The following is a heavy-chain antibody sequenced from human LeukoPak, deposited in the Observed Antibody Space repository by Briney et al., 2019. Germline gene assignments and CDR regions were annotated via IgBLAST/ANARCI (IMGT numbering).Heavy chain of an antibody. D-gene: IGHD2-2*02. CDR1: GFTFDDYA. CDR2: VSWSSGSI. V-gene: IGHV3-9*01. CDR3: AKDIYGYYYYGMDV. Sequence: GRSLRLSCAASGFTFDDYAMHWVRQAPGKGLEWVSGVSWSSGSIGYADSVKGRFTISRDNAKNSLYLQMNSLRAEDTALYYCAKDIYGYYYYGMDVWGQGTTVTVSS. J-gene: IGHJ6*02.